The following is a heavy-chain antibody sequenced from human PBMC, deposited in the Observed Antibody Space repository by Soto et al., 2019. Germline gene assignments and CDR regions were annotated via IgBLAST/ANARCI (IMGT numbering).Heavy chain of an antibody. D-gene: IGHD3-3*02. CDR3: ARESFSASPNFFDY. Sequence: EVQLVESGGGLVQPGGSLRLSCAASGFAFSNYEMNWVRQAPGKGLEWVSYISLSGSTIYYADSVKGRFTISRDDAKNSLYLHMDSLRADDTAVYYCARESFSASPNFFDYWGQGTLVTVSS. V-gene: IGHV3-48*03. CDR1: GFAFSNYE. CDR2: ISLSGSTI. J-gene: IGHJ4*02.